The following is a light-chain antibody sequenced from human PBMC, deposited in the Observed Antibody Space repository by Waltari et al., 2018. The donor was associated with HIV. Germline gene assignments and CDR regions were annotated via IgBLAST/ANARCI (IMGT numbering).Light chain of an antibody. Sequence: DTVMTQSPDFLAVSLGERATINCKSSQSILYKSTNKNYLSWYQQKPGQPPKLLIYWASTRESGVPDRFSGSGSGTDFTLTINNLQAEDVAVYCWQQYFSTWTFGQGTKVEIK. V-gene: IGKV4-1*01. CDR1: QSILYKSTNKNY. CDR2: WAS. J-gene: IGKJ1*01. CDR3: QQYFSTWT.